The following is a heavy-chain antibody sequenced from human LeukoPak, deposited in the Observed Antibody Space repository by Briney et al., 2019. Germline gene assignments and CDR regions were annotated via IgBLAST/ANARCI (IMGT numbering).Heavy chain of an antibody. J-gene: IGHJ2*01. CDR2: ISDDGSNT. CDR3: AKDADTATIIYWYFDL. V-gene: IGHV3-30*18. D-gene: IGHD5-18*01. CDR1: GFTLSNFG. Sequence: GGSLRLSCTASGFTLSNFGMHWVRPAPGKGLEWVAVISDDGSNTFYADSVKGRFTISRDNSKNTLYLQLNSLRPEDTAVYYCAKDADTATIIYWYFDLWGRGTLVTVSS.